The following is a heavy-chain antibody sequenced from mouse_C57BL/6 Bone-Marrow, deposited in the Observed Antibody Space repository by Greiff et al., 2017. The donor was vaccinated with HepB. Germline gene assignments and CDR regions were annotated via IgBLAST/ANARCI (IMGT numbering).Heavy chain of an antibody. J-gene: IGHJ4*01. Sequence: EVKLVESGGGLVKPGGSLKLSCAASGFTFSDYGMHWVRQAPEKGLEWVAYISSGSSTIYYADTVKGRFTISRDNAKNTLFLQMTSLRSEDTAMYYCASPHYYGSRGDYWGQGTSVTVSS. V-gene: IGHV5-17*01. CDR2: ISSGSSTI. D-gene: IGHD1-1*01. CDR3: ASPHYYGSRGDY. CDR1: GFTFSDYG.